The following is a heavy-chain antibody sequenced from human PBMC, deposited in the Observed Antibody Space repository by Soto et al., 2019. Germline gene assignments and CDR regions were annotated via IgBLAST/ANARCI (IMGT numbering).Heavy chain of an antibody. CDR1: GFTFGASA. V-gene: IGHV3-73*01. CDR3: AREHYYSGYEAGFNWFDP. J-gene: IGHJ5*02. D-gene: IGHD5-12*01. Sequence: PGGSLRLSCSASGFTFGASALQWARQASGKGLEWLGRIGSRGETYATTYAASVKGRFTISRDNAKISLYLEMNSLRVEDTAVYYCAREHYYSGYEAGFNWFDPWGQRTPVTVSS. CDR2: IGSRGETYAT.